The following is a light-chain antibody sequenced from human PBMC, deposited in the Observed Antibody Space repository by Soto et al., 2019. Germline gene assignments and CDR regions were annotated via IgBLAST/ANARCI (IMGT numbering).Light chain of an antibody. J-gene: IGKJ4*01. V-gene: IGKV3D-20*02. CDR3: QQRSNWPSLT. Sequence: EIVLTQSPGTLSLSPRERATLSCRASQSVSSSYLAWYQQKPGQAPRLLMYAAFTRATGIPARFSGSGSETDFTLTISSLEPEDFAVYYCQQRSNWPSLTFGGGTKVDIK. CDR1: QSVSSSY. CDR2: AAF.